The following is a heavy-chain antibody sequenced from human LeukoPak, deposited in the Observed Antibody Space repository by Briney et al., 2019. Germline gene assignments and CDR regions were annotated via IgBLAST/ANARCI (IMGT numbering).Heavy chain of an antibody. V-gene: IGHV3-30*18. CDR2: ISYDGSNK. Sequence: GGSLTLSCAASGFTFSSYGMHWVRQAPGKGLEWVAVISYDGSNKYYADSVKGRFTISRDNSKNTLYLQMNSLRAEDTAVYYCAKSDILAGYHNPFDYWGQGTLVTVSS. CDR1: GFTFSSYG. CDR3: AKSDILAGYHNPFDY. J-gene: IGHJ4*02. D-gene: IGHD3-9*01.